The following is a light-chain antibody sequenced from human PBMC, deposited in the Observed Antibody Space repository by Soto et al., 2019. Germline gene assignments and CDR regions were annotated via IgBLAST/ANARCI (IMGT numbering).Light chain of an antibody. CDR1: ISDVGGYNY. Sequence: QSVLTQPSSWSGSPGQSITISCTGTISDVGGYNYVSWYQQHPGKAPKLMIYEVSNRPSGVSNRFSGSKSGNTASLTISGLQAEDEADYYCSSYTSSSTIGVFRTGTKVTVL. CDR2: EVS. J-gene: IGLJ1*01. CDR3: SSYTSSSTIGV. V-gene: IGLV2-14*01.